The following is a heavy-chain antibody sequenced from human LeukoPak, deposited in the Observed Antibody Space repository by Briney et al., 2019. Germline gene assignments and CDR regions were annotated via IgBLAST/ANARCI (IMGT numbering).Heavy chain of an antibody. V-gene: IGHV3-30*02. CDR2: IRFEGSKK. Sequence: PGGSLTLSWAASGFTFGNYGMHWVRQAPGKGLEWVGFIRFEGSKKYYAGFMKGRLTISRHNSKKTSYLQMNSLIPTHTSVYYRGNSDYWGPGTL. J-gene: IGHJ4*02. CDR3: GNSDY. CDR1: GFTFGNYG.